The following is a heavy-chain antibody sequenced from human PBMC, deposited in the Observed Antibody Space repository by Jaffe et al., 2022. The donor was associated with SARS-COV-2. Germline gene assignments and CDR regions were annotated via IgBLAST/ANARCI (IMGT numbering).Heavy chain of an antibody. V-gene: IGHV3-23*01. CDR3: AKVAPVFSLYYYYGMDV. D-gene: IGHD3-3*01. CDR2: ISGSGGST. Sequence: EVQLLESGGGLVQPGGSLRLSCAASGFTFSSYAMSWVRQAPGKGLEWVSAISGSGGSTYYADSVKGRFTISRDNSKNTLYLQMNSLRAEDTAVYYCAKVAPVFSLYYYYGMDVWGQGTTVTVSS. CDR1: GFTFSSYA. J-gene: IGHJ6*02.